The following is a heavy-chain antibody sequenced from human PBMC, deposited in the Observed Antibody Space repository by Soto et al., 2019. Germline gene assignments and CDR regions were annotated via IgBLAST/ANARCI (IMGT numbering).Heavy chain of an antibody. Sequence: TLSPHCTVSVGPSSSGGYYWSWILQHPGKGLEWIGYIYYSGSTYYNPSLKSRVTISVDTSKNQFSLKLSSVTAADTAVYYCAREEIEAAIFDYWGQGTLVTVSS. V-gene: IGHV4-31*03. J-gene: IGHJ4*02. D-gene: IGHD6-13*01. CDR3: AREEIEAAIFDY. CDR1: VGPSSSGGYY. CDR2: IYYSGST.